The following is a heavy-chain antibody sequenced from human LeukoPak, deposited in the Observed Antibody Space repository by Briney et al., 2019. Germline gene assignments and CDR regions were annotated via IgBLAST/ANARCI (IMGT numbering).Heavy chain of an antibody. CDR3: ARDYSYGFDY. CDR2: ISSSSSTI. D-gene: IGHD5-18*01. J-gene: IGHJ4*02. V-gene: IGHV3-48*01. Sequence: GGSLRLSCAASGFTFSSYSMNWVRQAPGKGLEWVSCISSSSSTIYYADSVKGRFTISRDNAKNSLYLQMNSLRAEDTAVYYCARDYSYGFDYWGQGTLVTVSS. CDR1: GFTFSSYS.